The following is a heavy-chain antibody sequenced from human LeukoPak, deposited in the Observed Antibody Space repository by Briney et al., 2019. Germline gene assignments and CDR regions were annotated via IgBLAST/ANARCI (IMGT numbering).Heavy chain of an antibody. CDR3: ARSDSSGYRFDY. Sequence: SETLSLTCTASGGSISSSSYYWGWIRQPPGKGLEWIGSIYYSGSTYYNPSLKSRVTISVDTSKNQFSLKLSSVTAADTAVYYCARSDSSGYRFDYWGQGTLVTVSS. CDR2: IYYSGST. J-gene: IGHJ4*02. D-gene: IGHD3-22*01. CDR1: GGSISSSSYY. V-gene: IGHV4-39*07.